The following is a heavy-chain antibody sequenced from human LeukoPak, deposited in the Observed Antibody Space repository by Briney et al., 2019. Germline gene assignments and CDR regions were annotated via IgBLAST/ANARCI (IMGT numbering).Heavy chain of an antibody. CDR2: INHSGST. Sequence: PSETLSLTCAVYGGSFSGYYWSWIRQPPGKGLEWIGEINHSGSTNYNPSLKSRVTISVDTSKNQFSLKLSSVTAAGTAVYYCARGPRFIAAAGGVDYWGQGTLVTVSS. V-gene: IGHV4-34*01. J-gene: IGHJ4*02. CDR1: GGSFSGYY. CDR3: ARGPRFIAAAGGVDY. D-gene: IGHD6-13*01.